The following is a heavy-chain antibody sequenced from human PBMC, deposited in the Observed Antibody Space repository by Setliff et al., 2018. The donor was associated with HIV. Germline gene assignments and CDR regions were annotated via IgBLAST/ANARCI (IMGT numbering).Heavy chain of an antibody. CDR2: IIPMYGVA. CDR1: GGTFSSYG. D-gene: IGHD2-15*01. J-gene: IGHJ5*02. CDR3: ALPYCGGGNCWSSASLPPAGWFDP. V-gene: IGHV1-69*05. Sequence: ASVKVSCKASGGTFSSYGITWVRQAPGQGLEWMGGIIPMYGVANYAQKFQGRVTITTDESTSTAYMELSSLRSEDTAVYYCALPYCGGGNCWSSASLPPAGWFDPWGQGTLVTVSS.